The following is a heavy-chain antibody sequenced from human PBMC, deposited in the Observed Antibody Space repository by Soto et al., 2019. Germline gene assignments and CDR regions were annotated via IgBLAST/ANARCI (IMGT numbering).Heavy chain of an antibody. Sequence: ASVKVSCKASGYTFTSYGISWVRQAPGQGLEWMGWISACNGNTKYSQKFQDRVTITRDTSASTGYMELSSLRSEDTAVYYCARGPQIVVVPAAIYWFDPWGQGTLVTVSS. J-gene: IGHJ5*02. CDR1: GYTFTSYG. CDR3: ARGPQIVVVPAAIYWFDP. D-gene: IGHD2-2*01. CDR2: ISACNGNT. V-gene: IGHV1-18*01.